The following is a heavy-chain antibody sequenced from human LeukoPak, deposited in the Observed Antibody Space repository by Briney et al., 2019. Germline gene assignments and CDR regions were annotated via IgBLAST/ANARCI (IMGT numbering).Heavy chain of an antibody. CDR1: GGSVSSYY. V-gene: IGHV4-4*09. D-gene: IGHD2-8*01. J-gene: IGHJ6*03. Sequence: SETLSLTCTVSGGSVSSYYWTWIRQPPGKGLEWIGYIYSSGSTKYNPSLKSRVAISVDRSQNQVSLRLTSVTAADTAVYFCARLSSLCTKGVSISEHYYYYYMDVWGRGTTVTVSS. CDR3: ARLSSLCTKGVSISEHYYYYYMDV. CDR2: IYSSGST.